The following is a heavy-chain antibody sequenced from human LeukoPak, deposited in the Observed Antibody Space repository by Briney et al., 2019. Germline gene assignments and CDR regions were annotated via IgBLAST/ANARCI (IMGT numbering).Heavy chain of an antibody. Sequence: SETLSLTCSVSGGSISLSYYYWGWIRQPPGKALEWIGSVYYSGTTSYNPSLKSRVTISVDTSKNQFSLRLSSVTAADTAVYYCARGGYCGGDCYFYYWGQGTLVTVSS. V-gene: IGHV4-39*07. D-gene: IGHD2-21*02. J-gene: IGHJ4*02. CDR1: GGSISLSYYY. CDR3: ARGGYCGGDCYFYY. CDR2: VYYSGTT.